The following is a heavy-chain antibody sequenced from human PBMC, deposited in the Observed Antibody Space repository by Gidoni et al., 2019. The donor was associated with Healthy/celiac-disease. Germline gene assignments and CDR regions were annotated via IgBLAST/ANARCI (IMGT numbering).Heavy chain of an antibody. CDR2: ILPIFGTA. CDR3: ARGGWGPAFDY. D-gene: IGHD3-16*01. CDR1: GATFSSYA. J-gene: IGHJ4*02. Sequence: QVQLVQSGAEVQKPGSSVKVSCTASGATFSSYAISWVRQAPGQGLGWMGGILPIFGTANSAQKFRGRVTITADKSTGTAYMELGSLGSEDTALYYCARGGWGPAFDYWGQGTLVTVSS. V-gene: IGHV1-69*06.